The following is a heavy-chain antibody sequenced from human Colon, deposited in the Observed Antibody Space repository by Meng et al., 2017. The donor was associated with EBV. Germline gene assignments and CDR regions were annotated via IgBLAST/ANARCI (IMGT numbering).Heavy chain of an antibody. V-gene: IGHV4-34*01. CDR3: ARSRWLLLQL. J-gene: IGHJ4*02. CDR1: GGPLSGFY. Sequence: QLQQMGEGMLRPSETLALTCTVYGGPLSGFYWTWIRQSPGKGLEWIGEIDDSGNIIYNPSVKSRVTISGDTSKNQFSMNVSSVTAADTAVYYCARSRWLLLQLWGQGTLVTVSS. CDR2: IDDSGNI. D-gene: IGHD3-22*01.